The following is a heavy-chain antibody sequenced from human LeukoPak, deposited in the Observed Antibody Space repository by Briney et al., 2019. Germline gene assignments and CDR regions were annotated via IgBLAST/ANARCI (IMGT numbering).Heavy chain of an antibody. V-gene: IGHV7-4-1*02. D-gene: IGHD3-22*01. J-gene: IGHJ3*02. CDR3: ARDWIGEYYYDSSGRLYAFDI. CDR1: GYTFTSYA. Sequence: GASVKVSCKASGYTFTSYAMNWVRQAPGQGLEWMGWINTNTGNPTYAQGFTGRLVFSLDTSVSTAYLQISSLKAEDTAVYYCARDWIGEYYYDSSGRLYAFDIWGQGTMVTVSS. CDR2: INTNTGNP.